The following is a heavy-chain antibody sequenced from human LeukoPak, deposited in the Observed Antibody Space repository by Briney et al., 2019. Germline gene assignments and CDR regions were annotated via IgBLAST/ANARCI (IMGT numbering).Heavy chain of an antibody. V-gene: IGHV1-46*01. CDR2: INPSGGTT. D-gene: IGHD2-21*02. CDR3: ARDRAEVTAGPWYFDL. J-gene: IGHJ2*01. Sequence: GASVKVSCKASGYTFTRHYMHWVRQAPGQGPEWMGIINPSGGTTNYAQKFQGRLTMTRDTSTSTVYMELSSLTSEDTAVYYCARDRAEVTAGPWYFDLWGRGTLVTVTS. CDR1: GYTFTRHY.